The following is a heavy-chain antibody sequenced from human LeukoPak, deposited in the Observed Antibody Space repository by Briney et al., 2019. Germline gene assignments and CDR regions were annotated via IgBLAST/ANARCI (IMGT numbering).Heavy chain of an antibody. CDR2: INPSGGST. D-gene: IGHD3-10*01. Sequence: GASVKVSCKASGYTFTGYYMHWVRQAPGQGLEWMGIINPSGGSTSYAQKFQGRVTMTRDTSTSTVYMELSSLRSEDTAVYYCARARAQAYGSGSYYIPVISGSDYWGQGTLVTVSS. V-gene: IGHV1-46*01. CDR3: ARARAQAYGSGSYYIPVISGSDY. CDR1: GYTFTGYY. J-gene: IGHJ4*02.